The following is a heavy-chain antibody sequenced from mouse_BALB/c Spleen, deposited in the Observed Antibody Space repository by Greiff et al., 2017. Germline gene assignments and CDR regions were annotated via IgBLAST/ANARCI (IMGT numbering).Heavy chain of an antibody. Sequence: QVQLQQPGAELVKPGASVKMSCKASGYTFTSYWMHWVKQRPGQGLEWIGTIDPSDSYTSYNQKFKGKATLTVDTSSSTAYMQLSSLTSEDSAVYYCTRSGTTAPWFAYWGQGTLVTVSA. CDR1: GYTFTSYW. CDR2: IDPSDSYT. V-gene: IGHV1S127*01. D-gene: IGHD1-2*01. CDR3: TRSGTTAPWFAY. J-gene: IGHJ3*01.